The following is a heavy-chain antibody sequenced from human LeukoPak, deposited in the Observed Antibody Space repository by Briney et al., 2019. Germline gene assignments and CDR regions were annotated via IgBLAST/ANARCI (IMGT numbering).Heavy chain of an antibody. CDR1: GFIFSSYS. CDR3: ARDKDYAFDI. J-gene: IGHJ3*02. D-gene: IGHD3-16*01. CDR2: IISSTSTR. Sequence: GGSLRLSCAASGFIFSSYSMNWIRQAPGKGLEWVSYIISSTSTRSYADSVMGRFTISRDNDKNSLYLQMNSLRPEDTAVYYCARDKDYAFDIWGQGTIVTVSS. V-gene: IGHV3-48*01.